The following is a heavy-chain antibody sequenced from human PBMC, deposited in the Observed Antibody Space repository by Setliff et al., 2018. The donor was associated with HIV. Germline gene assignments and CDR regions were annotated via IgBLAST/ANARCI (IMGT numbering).Heavy chain of an antibody. CDR1: GFTFSTYP. CDR2: ISGSGGST. Sequence: PGGSLRLSCAASGFTFSTYPMSWVRQAPGKGLEWVSGISGSGGSTYYADSVKGRFTISRDNSKNTLFLQMNSLRPEDTAAYYCARDCRVGWVFTYGMDVWGQGTLVTVSS. V-gene: IGHV3-23*01. J-gene: IGHJ6*02. CDR3: ARDCRVGWVFTYGMDV. D-gene: IGHD6-13*01.